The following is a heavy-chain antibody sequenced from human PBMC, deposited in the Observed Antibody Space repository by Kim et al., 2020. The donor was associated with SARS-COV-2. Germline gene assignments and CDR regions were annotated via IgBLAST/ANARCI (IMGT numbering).Heavy chain of an antibody. D-gene: IGHD6-19*01. CDR2: ISSSGSTI. CDR1: GFTFSDYY. Sequence: GGSLRLSCAASGFTFSDYYMSWIRQAPGKGLEWVSYISSSGSTIYYADSVKGRFTISRDNAKNSLYLQMNSLRAEDTAVYYCARYARIAVAGSNWFDPWGQGTLVTVSS. V-gene: IGHV3-11*01. CDR3: ARYARIAVAGSNWFDP. J-gene: IGHJ5*02.